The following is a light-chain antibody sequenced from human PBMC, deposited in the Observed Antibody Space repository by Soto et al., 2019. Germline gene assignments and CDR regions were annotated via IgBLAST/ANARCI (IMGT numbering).Light chain of an antibody. J-gene: IGLJ1*01. CDR3: SSYTAGGTI. V-gene: IGLV2-14*01. Sequence: QSVLTQPASVSGSPGQSITISCTGTSGDVGGYYYVSWYQQLPGKAPKLMISEVSNRPSGVSNRFSGSKSGNTASLTISGLLAEDEADYYCSSYTAGGTIFGTGTKLTVL. CDR1: SGDVGGYYY. CDR2: EVS.